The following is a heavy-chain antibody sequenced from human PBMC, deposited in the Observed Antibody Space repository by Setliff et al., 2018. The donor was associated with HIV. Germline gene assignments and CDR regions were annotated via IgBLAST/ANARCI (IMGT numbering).Heavy chain of an antibody. V-gene: IGHV1-18*01. CDR2: ISAYNCNT. J-gene: IGHJ3*02. D-gene: IGHD3-16*01. Sequence: ASVKVSCKASGYTFTSYGISWVRQAPGQGLEWMGWISAYNCNTNYAQKFQGRGTMTTDTSTTTAYMELRSRRSDDTAVYYCARDRSIVMTFGGGNDAFDIWGQGTMVTVSS. CDR3: ARDRSIVMTFGGGNDAFDI. CDR1: GYTFTSYG.